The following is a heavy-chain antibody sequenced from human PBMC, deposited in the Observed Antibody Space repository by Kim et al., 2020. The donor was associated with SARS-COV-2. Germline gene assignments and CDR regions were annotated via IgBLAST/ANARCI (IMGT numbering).Heavy chain of an antibody. D-gene: IGHD6-13*01. CDR3: ARQFGGSSWHSLGAWFDP. CDR1: GGSISSYY. Sequence: SETLSLTCTVSGGSISSYYWSWIRQPPGKGLEWIGYIYYSGSTNYNPSLKSRVTISVDTSKNQFSLKLSSVTAADTAVYYCARQFGGSSWHSLGAWFDPWGQGTLVTVSS. CDR2: IYYSGST. V-gene: IGHV4-59*08. J-gene: IGHJ5*02.